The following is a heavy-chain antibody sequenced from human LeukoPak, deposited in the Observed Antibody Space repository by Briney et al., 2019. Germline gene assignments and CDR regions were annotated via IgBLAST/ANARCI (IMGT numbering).Heavy chain of an antibody. V-gene: IGHV3-21*01. J-gene: IGHJ4*02. CDR1: GFTFSSYS. CDR3: ARPRGVDTAMVNY. CDR2: ISSSSSYI. Sequence: GGSLRLSCAASGFTFSSYSMNWVRQAPGKGLEWVSSISSSSSYIYYADSVKGRFTISRDNAKNSLYLQMNSPRAEDTAVYYCARPRGVDTAMVNYWGQGTLVTVSS. D-gene: IGHD5-18*01.